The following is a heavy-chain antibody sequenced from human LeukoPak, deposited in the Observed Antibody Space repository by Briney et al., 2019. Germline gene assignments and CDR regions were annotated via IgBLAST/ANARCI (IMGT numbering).Heavy chain of an antibody. Sequence: GGSLRLSCAASGFTFSSYAMSWVRQAPGKGLEWVSAISGSGGSTYYADSVKGRFTISRDNSKNTLYLQMNSLRAEDTAVYYCAKDVVVVAATTVEYYFDYWGQGTLVTVSS. CDR2: ISGSGGST. D-gene: IGHD2-15*01. J-gene: IGHJ4*02. V-gene: IGHV3-23*01. CDR1: GFTFSSYA. CDR3: AKDVVVVAATTVEYYFDY.